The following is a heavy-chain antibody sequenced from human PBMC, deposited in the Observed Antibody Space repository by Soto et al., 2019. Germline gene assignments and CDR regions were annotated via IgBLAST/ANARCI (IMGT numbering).Heavy chain of an antibody. D-gene: IGHD3-10*01. V-gene: IGHV4-34*01. CDR2: IIPTGST. Sequence: QVQLHQWGAGLLKPSETLSLTCAVSGASVSGQYWSWIRQPPGKGLEWVGEIIPTGSTTYNPSLKSRLSFSLDTSKNHSSLNLSSVSAADTAVYYCAKGGITMAWNYYYYGMDVWGQGTTVTVSS. CDR3: AKGGITMAWNYYYYGMDV. CDR1: GASVSGQY. J-gene: IGHJ6*02.